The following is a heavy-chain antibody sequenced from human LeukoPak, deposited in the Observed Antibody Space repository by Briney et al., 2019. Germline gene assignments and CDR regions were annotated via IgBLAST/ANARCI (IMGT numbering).Heavy chain of an antibody. J-gene: IGHJ4*02. CDR1: GFRFSAFE. CDR2: ISTGGRTI. D-gene: IGHD2-15*01. V-gene: IGHV3-48*03. CDR3: ARGSGYVLDY. Sequence: GGSLRLSCAASGFRFSAFEMNWVRQAPGKGLEWISHISTGGRTIYYADSVKGRFTISRDNAKNSLYLQMNSLRGEDTGAYYCARGSGYVLDYWTQGTLVTVSS.